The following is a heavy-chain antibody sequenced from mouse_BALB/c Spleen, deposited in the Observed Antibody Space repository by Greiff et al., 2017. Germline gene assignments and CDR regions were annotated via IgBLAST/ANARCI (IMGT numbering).Heavy chain of an antibody. J-gene: IGHJ2*01. CDR3: ARLNYYGSSPFDY. V-gene: IGHV1-54*01. CDR2: INPGSGGT. D-gene: IGHD1-1*01. Sequence: VQLVESGAELVRPGTSVKVSCKASGYAFTNYLIEWVKQRPGQGLEWIGVINPGSGGTNYNEKFKGKATLTADKSSSTAYMQLSSLTSDDSAVYFCARLNYYGSSPFDYWGQGTTLTVSS. CDR1: GYAFTNYL.